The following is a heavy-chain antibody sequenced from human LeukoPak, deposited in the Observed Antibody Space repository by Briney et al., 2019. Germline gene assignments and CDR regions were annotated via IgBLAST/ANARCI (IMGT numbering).Heavy chain of an antibody. Sequence: ASVKVSCKASGGTFSSYAISWVRQAPGQGLEWMGGIIPIFGTANYAQKFQGRVTITADKSTSTAYMELSSLRSEDTAVYHCARGRYGDYLDYWGQGTLVTVSS. CDR1: GGTFSSYA. V-gene: IGHV1-69*06. CDR2: IIPIFGTA. D-gene: IGHD4-17*01. J-gene: IGHJ4*02. CDR3: ARGRYGDYLDY.